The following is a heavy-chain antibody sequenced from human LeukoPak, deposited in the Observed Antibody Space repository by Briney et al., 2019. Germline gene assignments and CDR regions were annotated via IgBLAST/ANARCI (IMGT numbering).Heavy chain of an antibody. CDR3: TRDRLLNVDTAIEAFDY. Sequence: GGSLRLSCTASGFTFGDYAMSWVRQAPGKGLEWVGFIRSKAYGGTTEYAASVKGRFTISRDDSKSIAYLQMNGLKTEDTAVYYCTRDRLLNVDTAIEAFDYWGQGTLVTVSS. V-gene: IGHV3-49*04. CDR1: GFTFGDYA. D-gene: IGHD5-18*01. CDR2: IRSKAYGGTT. J-gene: IGHJ4*02.